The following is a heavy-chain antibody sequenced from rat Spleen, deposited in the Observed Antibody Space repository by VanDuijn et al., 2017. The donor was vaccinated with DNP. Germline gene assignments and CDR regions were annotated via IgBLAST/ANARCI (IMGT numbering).Heavy chain of an antibody. CDR3: ARHVLPLRVWDY. V-gene: IGHV5-22*01. CDR2: IRFDGGST. D-gene: IGHD1-4*01. CDR1: GFTFSDYY. J-gene: IGHJ2*01. Sequence: EVQLVESGGGLVQPGRSLKLSCAASGFTFSDYYMAWVRQAPTKGLEWVAYIRFDGGSTYYGDSVKDRFTVSRDNAKNTLYLQMDSLRSEDTATYYCARHVLPLRVWDYWGQGVMVTVSS.